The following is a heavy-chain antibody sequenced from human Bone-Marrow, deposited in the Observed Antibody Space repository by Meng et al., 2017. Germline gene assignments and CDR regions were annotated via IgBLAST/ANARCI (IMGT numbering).Heavy chain of an antibody. D-gene: IGHD3-10*01. CDR1: GGTFSSYA. CDR3: ARDTGFRSITMVRGVIVDYYYGMDV. V-gene: IGHV1-69*13. CDR2: IIPIFGTA. J-gene: IGHJ6*02. Sequence: SVKVSCKASGGTFSSYAISWVRQAPGQGLEWMGGIIPIFGTANYAQKFQGRVTSTADESTSTAYMELSSLRSEDTAVYYCARDTGFRSITMVRGVIVDYYYGMDVWGQGTTVTVSS.